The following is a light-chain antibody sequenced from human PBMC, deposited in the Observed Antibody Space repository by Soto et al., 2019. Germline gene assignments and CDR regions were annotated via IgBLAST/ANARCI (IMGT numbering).Light chain of an antibody. V-gene: IGLV1-44*01. Sequence: QSVLTQPPSASGSPGQRVIISCSGSSSNIGNNAVNWYQHLPGTSPKLLIYRNSQRPSGVPDRFSGSKSGTSASLAISGLQSEDETDYYCATWDDSLAGWVFGGGTKLTVL. CDR1: SSNIGNNA. CDR3: ATWDDSLAGWV. CDR2: RNS. J-gene: IGLJ3*02.